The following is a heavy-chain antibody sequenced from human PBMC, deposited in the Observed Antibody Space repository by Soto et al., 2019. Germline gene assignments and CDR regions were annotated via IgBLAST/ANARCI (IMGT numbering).Heavy chain of an antibody. V-gene: IGHV4-34*01. J-gene: IGHJ5*02. CDR2: INHSGST. CDR1: GGSFSGYY. D-gene: IGHD2-2*01. Sequence: PSETLSLTCAVYGGSFSGYYWSWIRQPPGKGLEWIGEINHSGSTNYNPSLKSRVTISVDTSKNQFSLKLSSVTAADTAVYYCARAKVVPAALSYNWFDPWGQGTLVTVSS. CDR3: ARAKVVPAALSYNWFDP.